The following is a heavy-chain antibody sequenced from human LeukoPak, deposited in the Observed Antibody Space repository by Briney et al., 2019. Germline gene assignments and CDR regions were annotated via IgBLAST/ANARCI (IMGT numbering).Heavy chain of an antibody. J-gene: IGHJ5*02. V-gene: IGHV4-34*01. CDR2: INHSGST. D-gene: IGHD4-17*01. CDR3: ARPSFYGDYGAPSEA. Sequence: SETLSLTCAVYGGSFDDYYWTWIRQPPGKGLEWIGEINHSGSTNYNPSLKSRVTISIDTSKNQFSLKLTSVTAADTAVYYCARPSFYGDYGAPSEAWGQGALVTVSS. CDR1: GGSFDDYY.